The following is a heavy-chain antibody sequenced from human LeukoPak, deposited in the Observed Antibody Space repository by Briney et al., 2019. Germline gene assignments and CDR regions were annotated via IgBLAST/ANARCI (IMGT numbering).Heavy chain of an antibody. D-gene: IGHD3-10*01. CDR2: IGGGGLST. CDR3: AKALDYVSGSSYAWFDP. V-gene: IGHV3-23*01. CDR1: GFTFRSYA. Sequence: LGGSLRLSCAASGFTFRSYAMSWVCQAPGKGLEWVSTIGGGGLSTYYADSVKGRFTISRDNSKNTLSLQMNSLRAEDTAIYYCAKALDYVSGSSYAWFDPWGQGTLVTVSS. J-gene: IGHJ5*02.